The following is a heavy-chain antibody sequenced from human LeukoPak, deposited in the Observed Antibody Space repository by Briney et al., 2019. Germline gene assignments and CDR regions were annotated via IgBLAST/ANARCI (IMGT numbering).Heavy chain of an antibody. CDR2: IKQNGSEK. D-gene: IGHD3-22*01. V-gene: IGHV3-7*01. J-gene: IGHJ4*02. Sequence: GGSLRPSCEASGFTFSTYWMSWVRQAPGKGLEWVANIKQNGSEKYYVDSVKGRFTISRDNAKNSVYLQMNSLRAEDTAVYYCARGDYYDSRVDYWGQGTLVTVSS. CDR3: ARGDYYDSRVDY. CDR1: GFTFSTYW.